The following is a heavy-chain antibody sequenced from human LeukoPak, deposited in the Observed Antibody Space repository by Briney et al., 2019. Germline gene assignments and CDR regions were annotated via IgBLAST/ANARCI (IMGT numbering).Heavy chain of an antibody. D-gene: IGHD5-18*01. CDR3: ARQSDRGYSYGFDY. J-gene: IGHJ4*02. Sequence: ASVKVSCKASGYTFTSYYMHWVRQAPGQGLEWMGWISPNSGVTQYAQQFQGRVTMTSDTSISTTFMELSGLTSDDTAMYYCARQSDRGYSYGFDYWGQGTLGTVSS. CDR2: ISPNSGVT. CDR1: GYTFTSYY. V-gene: IGHV1-2*02.